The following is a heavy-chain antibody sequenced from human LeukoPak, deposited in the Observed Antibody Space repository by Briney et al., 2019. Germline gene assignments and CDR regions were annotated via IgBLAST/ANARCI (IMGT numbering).Heavy chain of an antibody. J-gene: IGHJ4*02. V-gene: IGHV3-23*01. CDR2: VRGRGST. Sequence: GGSLRLSCTTSGFIFSNYAMSWVRQAPGKGPEWVSGVRGRGSTFYSDSVKGRFTISRDNPKNTVYLQMNSLRADDTAVYYCAKEEAEVGLPNFHSWVQGTLVTVSS. CDR1: GFIFSNYA. CDR3: AKEEAEVGLPNFHS. D-gene: IGHD2-15*01.